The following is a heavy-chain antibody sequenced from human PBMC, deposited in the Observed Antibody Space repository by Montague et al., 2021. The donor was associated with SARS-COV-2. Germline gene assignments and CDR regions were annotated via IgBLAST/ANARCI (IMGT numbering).Heavy chain of an antibody. CDR3: ARAQNTCFIANCVNYFDV. J-gene: IGHJ4*02. CDR2: VHYTGST. D-gene: IGHD1-1*01. V-gene: IGHV4-59*01. CDR1: GGSMSGYY. Sequence: SETRSLTCEVSGGSMSGYYWTWIRQSPGKGLEWIGYVHYTGSTKYNPSLKTRVSLSLDTPKNHFSLHLSSVTAAGTAIYFCARAQNTCFIANCVNYFDVWGLGALVTVSS.